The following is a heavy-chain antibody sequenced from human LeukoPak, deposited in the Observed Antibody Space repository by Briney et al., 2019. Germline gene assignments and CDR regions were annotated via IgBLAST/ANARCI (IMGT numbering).Heavy chain of an antibody. Sequence: PGGSLRLSCAASGFTFSSYAMSWVRQAPGKGLECVSSISGSGTSTYYADSVKGRFTISRDNSKNTLYLQMNSLRAEDTALYSCAKDYGGNSDAFDIWGQGTMVTVSS. CDR1: GFTFSSYA. D-gene: IGHD4-23*01. V-gene: IGHV3-23*01. CDR3: AKDYGGNSDAFDI. J-gene: IGHJ3*02. CDR2: ISGSGTST.